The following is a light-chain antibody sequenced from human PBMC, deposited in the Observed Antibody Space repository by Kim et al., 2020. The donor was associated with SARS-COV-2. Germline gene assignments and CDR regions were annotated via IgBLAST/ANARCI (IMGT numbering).Light chain of an antibody. CDR1: SSNIGSNT. CDR3: AAWDDSLNGRGV. J-gene: IGLJ2*01. Sequence: RVNITCSGSSSNIGSNTVNWYQQLPGTAPKLLIYSNNQRPSGVPDRFSGSKSGTSASLAISGLQSEDEADYYCAAWDDSLNGRGVFGGGTQLTVL. CDR2: SNN. V-gene: IGLV1-44*01.